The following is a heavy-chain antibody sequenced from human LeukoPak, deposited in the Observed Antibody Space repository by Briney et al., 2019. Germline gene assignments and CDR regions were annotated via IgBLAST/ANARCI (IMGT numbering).Heavy chain of an antibody. CDR3: AREGGDSSGYLY. D-gene: IGHD3-22*01. Sequence: SVKVSCKASGYTFTSYDINWVRQAPGQGLEWMGGIIPIFGTANYAQKFQGRVTITADESTSTAYMELSSLRSEDTAVYYCAREGGDSSGYLYWGQGTLVTVSS. J-gene: IGHJ4*02. CDR1: GYTFTSYD. CDR2: IIPIFGTA. V-gene: IGHV1-69*13.